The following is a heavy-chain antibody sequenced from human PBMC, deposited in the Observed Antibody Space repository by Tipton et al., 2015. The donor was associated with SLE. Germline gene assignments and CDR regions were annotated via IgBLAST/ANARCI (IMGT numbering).Heavy chain of an antibody. Sequence: TLSLTCTVSGGSISSSSYYWGWIRQSPGKGLEWIGSIYYSGSTYYSPSLKSRVTISVDTSKNQFSLKLSSVTAADTAVYYCARDQVGMGDFDSWGPGTLVTVSS. CDR3: ARDQVGMGDFDS. V-gene: IGHV4-39*07. D-gene: IGHD2-21*01. CDR1: GGSISSSSYY. J-gene: IGHJ4*02. CDR2: IYYSGST.